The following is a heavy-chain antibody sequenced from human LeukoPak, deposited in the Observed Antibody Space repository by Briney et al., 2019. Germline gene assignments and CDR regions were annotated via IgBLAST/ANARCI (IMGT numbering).Heavy chain of an antibody. Sequence: GGSLRLSCAASGFTFSSYWMHWVRQAPGKGLVWVSRINSDGSSTIYADSVKGRFTISRDNAKTTLYLQMNSLRAEDTAVYYCAREYHYGDYVTPYFDYWGQGTLVTVSS. J-gene: IGHJ4*02. CDR1: GFTFSSYW. V-gene: IGHV3-74*01. D-gene: IGHD4-17*01. CDR2: INSDGSST. CDR3: AREYHYGDYVTPYFDY.